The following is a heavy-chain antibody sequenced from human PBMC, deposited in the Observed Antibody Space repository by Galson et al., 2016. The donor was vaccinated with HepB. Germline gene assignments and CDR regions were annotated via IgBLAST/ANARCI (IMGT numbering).Heavy chain of an antibody. CDR2: TYYRSKWYN. D-gene: IGHD1-26*01. Sequence: CATSGDSVSTNSAAWNWIRQSPSRGLEWLGRTYYRSKWYNEYAVSVQSRITINPDTSKNQFSLQLNSVTLEDTAVYYCARDVAPWALGSLGFHMDVWGQGTTVTVSS. CDR1: GDSVSTNSAA. V-gene: IGHV6-1*01. CDR3: ARDVAPWALGSLGFHMDV. J-gene: IGHJ6*02.